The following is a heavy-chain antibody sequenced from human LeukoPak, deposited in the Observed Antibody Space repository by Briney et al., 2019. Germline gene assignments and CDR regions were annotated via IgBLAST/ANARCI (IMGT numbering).Heavy chain of an antibody. D-gene: IGHD3-9*01. V-gene: IGHV4-59*08. CDR1: GGSISSYY. CDR3: ARQEDYDILTGYGPYYFDY. CDR2: IYYSGST. Sequence: SETLSLTCTVSGGSISSYYWSWIRQPPGKGLEWIGYIYYSGSTNYNPSLKSRVTISVDTSKSQFSLKLSSVTAADTAVYYCARQEDYDILTGYGPYYFDYWGQGTLVTVSS. J-gene: IGHJ4*02.